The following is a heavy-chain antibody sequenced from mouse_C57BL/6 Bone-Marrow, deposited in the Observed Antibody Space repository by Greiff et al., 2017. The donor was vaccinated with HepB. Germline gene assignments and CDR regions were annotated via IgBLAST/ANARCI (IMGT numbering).Heavy chain of an antibody. CDR3: ASHGSSYAMDY. V-gene: IGHV5-17*01. Sequence: EVKLMESGGGLVKPGGSLKLSCAASGFTFSDYGMHWVRQAPEKGLEWVAYISSGSSTIYYADTVKGRFTISRDNAKNTLSLQMTSLRSEDTAMYYCASHGSSYAMDYWGQGTSVTVSS. CDR1: GFTFSDYG. J-gene: IGHJ4*01. CDR2: ISSGSSTI. D-gene: IGHD1-1*01.